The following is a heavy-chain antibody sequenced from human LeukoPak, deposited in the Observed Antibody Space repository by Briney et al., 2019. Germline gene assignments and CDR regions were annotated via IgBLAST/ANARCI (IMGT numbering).Heavy chain of an antibody. CDR2: IYPGESDT. D-gene: IGHD6-19*01. CDR1: GYSFTSYW. J-gene: IGHJ3*02. V-gene: IGHV5-51*01. CDR3: ATAKAVAGPSGAFDI. Sequence: GESLKISCKGSGYSFTSYWIGWVRQMPGKGLEWMGIIYPGESDTRYSPSFQGQVTISADKSISTAYLQWSSLKASDTAMYYCATAKAVAGPSGAFDIWGQGTMVTVSS.